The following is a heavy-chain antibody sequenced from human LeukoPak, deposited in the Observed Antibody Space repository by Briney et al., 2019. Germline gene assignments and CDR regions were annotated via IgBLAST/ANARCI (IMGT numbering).Heavy chain of an antibody. CDR2: MYNAVHT. Sequence: PSETLCLTRAVSVGSLSSYYWSWVRQPPGKRLEWLAYMYNAVHTQYNPSVMSRVTILIDLSKNQFSLKLTSVTAADTAIYYCARYYSGLDYWGQGIQVTVSS. CDR3: ARYYSGLDY. J-gene: IGHJ4*02. V-gene: IGHV4-59*01. CDR1: VGSLSSYY. D-gene: IGHD3-10*01.